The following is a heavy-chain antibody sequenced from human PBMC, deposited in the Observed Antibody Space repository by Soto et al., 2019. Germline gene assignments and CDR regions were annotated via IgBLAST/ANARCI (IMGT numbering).Heavy chain of an antibody. J-gene: IGHJ6*02. CDR3: AMVDVYVTPSPQDV. Sequence: QVQLVQSGAEVKNPVASVKVSCKASGYTFTRYGIGWARQAPGQGLEWMGWINTYNGNTNYAQNGQGRVTLTTDTSTSTAYMELRSLRSNDTAIYYCAMVDVYVTPSPQDVWGQGTTVIVSS. V-gene: IGHV1-18*01. D-gene: IGHD3-16*01. CDR2: INTYNGNT. CDR1: GYTFTRYG.